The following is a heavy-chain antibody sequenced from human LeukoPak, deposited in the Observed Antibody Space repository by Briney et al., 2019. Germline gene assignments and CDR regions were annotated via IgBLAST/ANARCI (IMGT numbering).Heavy chain of an antibody. CDR2: IYYSGST. CDR3: ASRDCSSTSCSSWGAFDI. J-gene: IGHJ3*02. V-gene: IGHV4-39*01. CDR1: GGSISSSSYY. Sequence: PSETLSLTCTVSGGSISSSSYYWGWIGQPPGKGLEWIGSIYYSGSTYYNPSLKSRVTISVDTSKNQFSLKLSSVTAADTAVYYCASRDCSSTSCSSWGAFDIWGQGTMVTVSS. D-gene: IGHD2-2*01.